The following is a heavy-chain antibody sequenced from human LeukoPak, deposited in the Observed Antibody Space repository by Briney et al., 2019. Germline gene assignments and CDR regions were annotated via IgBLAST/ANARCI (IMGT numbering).Heavy chain of an antibody. D-gene: IGHD6-6*01. CDR1: GYTFTSYG. J-gene: IGHJ4*02. V-gene: IGHV1-18*01. Sequence: ASVKVSCKASGYTFTSYGISWVRQAPGQGLEGMGWISAYNGNTNYAQKLQGRVTMTTDTSTSTAYMELRSLRSDDTAVYYCARGGAIDSSSSEIDYWGQGTLVTVSS. CDR3: ARGGAIDSSSSEIDY. CDR2: ISAYNGNT.